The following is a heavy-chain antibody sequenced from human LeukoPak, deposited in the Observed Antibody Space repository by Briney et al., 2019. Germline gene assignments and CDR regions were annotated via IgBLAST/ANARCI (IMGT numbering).Heavy chain of an antibody. CDR3: ARAGYSSSWYGRTARGWYFDL. CDR2: IYYSGST. CDR1: GGSISSSSYY. J-gene: IGHJ2*01. D-gene: IGHD6-13*01. Sequence: SETLSLTCTVSGGSISSSSYYWGWIRQPPGKGLEWIGSIYYSGSTNYNPSLKSRVTISVDTSKNQFSLKLSSVTAADTAVYYCARAGYSSSWYGRTARGWYFDLWGRGTLVTVSS. V-gene: IGHV4-39*07.